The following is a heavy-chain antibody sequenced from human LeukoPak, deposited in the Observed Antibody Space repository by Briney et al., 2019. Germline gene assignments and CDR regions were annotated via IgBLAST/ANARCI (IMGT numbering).Heavy chain of an antibody. Sequence: PSETLSLTCTVSGGSIRTYYWSWIRQTPAKGLEWIGYIHHSGSTSYNPSLKSRVTISIDTSKNQFSLNLSSVTAADTAVYYCARQSRYSDGSSYFSDDYWGQGTLVTVSS. D-gene: IGHD3-22*01. V-gene: IGHV4-59*08. J-gene: IGHJ4*02. CDR2: IHHSGST. CDR1: GGSIRTYY. CDR3: ARQSRYSDGSSYFSDDY.